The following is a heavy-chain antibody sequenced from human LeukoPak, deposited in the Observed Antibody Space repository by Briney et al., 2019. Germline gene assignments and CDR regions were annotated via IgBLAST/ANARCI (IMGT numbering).Heavy chain of an antibody. CDR3: ARETYSYGFQ. J-gene: IGHJ4*02. CDR1: GGSISSYY. D-gene: IGHD5-18*01. V-gene: IGHV4-59*01. Sequence: PSETLSLTCTVSGGSISSYYWSWIRQPPGKGLEWIGYIYYSGSTNYNPSLKSRGTISVDTSKNQLSLKLSSVTAADAAVYYCARETYSYGFQWGQGTLVTVSS. CDR2: IYYSGST.